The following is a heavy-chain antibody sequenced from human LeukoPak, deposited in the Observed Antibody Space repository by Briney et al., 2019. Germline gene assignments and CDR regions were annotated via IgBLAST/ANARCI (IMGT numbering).Heavy chain of an antibody. D-gene: IGHD2-2*01. Sequence: SQTLSLTCTVSGGSISRGGYYWSWIRQHPGKGLEWIGYIYYSGSTYYNPSLKSRVTISVDTSKNQFSLKLSSVTAADTAVYYCARARYCSSTSCYGRFDPWGQGTLVTVSS. V-gene: IGHV4-31*03. J-gene: IGHJ5*02. CDR1: GGSISRGGYY. CDR2: IYYSGST. CDR3: ARARYCSSTSCYGRFDP.